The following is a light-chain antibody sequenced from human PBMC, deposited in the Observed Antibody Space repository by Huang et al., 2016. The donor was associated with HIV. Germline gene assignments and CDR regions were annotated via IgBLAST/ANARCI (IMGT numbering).Light chain of an antibody. CDR3: QQGYT. CDR1: QSVSSIY. CDR2: AAS. J-gene: IGKJ2*01. V-gene: IGKV3-20*01. Sequence: EIVLTQSPGTLSLSPGERATLSCRASQSVSSIYFTWYQQKPGQPPRLLISAASNRATGIPDRFTGSGSGTDFTLTIRRLEPEDFAVYYCQQGYTFGQGTKVEIK.